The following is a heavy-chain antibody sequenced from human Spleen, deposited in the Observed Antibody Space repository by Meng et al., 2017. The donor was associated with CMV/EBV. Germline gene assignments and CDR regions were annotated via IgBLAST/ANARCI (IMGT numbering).Heavy chain of an antibody. D-gene: IGHD5-24*01. CDR1: GFSLKPSGVG. CDR2: IYWDDDN. Sequence: QITLNYSCPTVDKPTKTLTLACTFSGFSLKPSGVGVGWIRQPPGKALEWLALIYWDDDNRYSPSLKSRLTITKDTSRNQVVLTMTNMDPVDTATYYCAQKRDAYNRWGQGTLVTVSS. CDR3: AQKRDAYNR. J-gene: IGHJ4*02. V-gene: IGHV2-5*02.